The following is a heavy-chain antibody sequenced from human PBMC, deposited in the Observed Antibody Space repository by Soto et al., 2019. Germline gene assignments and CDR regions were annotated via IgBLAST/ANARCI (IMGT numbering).Heavy chain of an antibody. D-gene: IGHD5-18*01. V-gene: IGHV3-48*02. CDR1: GFTFSSYS. CDR3: VRDRDLDRDMVHADL. J-gene: IGHJ4*01. CDR2: ISSSSSTI. Sequence: GGSLRLSCAASGFTFSSYSMNWVRQAPGKGLEWVSYISSSSSTIYYADSVKGRFTISADNAENSVFLQMNSLRDEDTAVYFCVRDRDLDRDMVHADLWGQGTLVTVSS.